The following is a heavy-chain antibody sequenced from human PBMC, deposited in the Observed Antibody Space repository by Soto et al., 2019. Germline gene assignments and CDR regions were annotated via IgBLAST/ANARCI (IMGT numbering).Heavy chain of an antibody. CDR2: TYYRSKWYN. D-gene: IGHD6-19*01. J-gene: IGHJ6*02. Sequence: SQTLSLTCAISGDSVSSSSAAWNLIRQSPSRGLEWLGRTYYRSKWYNDYAVSVKSRITINPDTSKNQFSLQLNSVTPEDTAVYYCARSIAVAGTLRYYYGMDVWGQGTTVTVSS. CDR3: ARSIAVAGTLRYYYGMDV. CDR1: GDSVSSSSAA. V-gene: IGHV6-1*01.